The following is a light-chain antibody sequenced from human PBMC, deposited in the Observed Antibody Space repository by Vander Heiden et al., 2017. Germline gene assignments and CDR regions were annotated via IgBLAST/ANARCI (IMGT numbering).Light chain of an antibody. Sequence: DTQMTQSPSSLSASVGDKVTIACRASQDIGNFLAWFQQIPGKAPKSLIYAASDLHHGAPSRFSARGSGRDFSLTITGLQPEDAAVYYCQQYYSFPLTFGQGTKVDVK. CDR3: QQYYSFPLT. V-gene: IGKV1-16*01. J-gene: IGKJ1*01. CDR2: AAS. CDR1: QDIGNF.